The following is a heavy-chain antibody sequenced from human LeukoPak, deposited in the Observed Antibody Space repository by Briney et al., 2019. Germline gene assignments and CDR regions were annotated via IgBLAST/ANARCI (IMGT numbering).Heavy chain of an antibody. CDR2: LILIGLT. CDR3: ARGQWLARNWFDP. D-gene: IGHD6-19*01. V-gene: IGHV4-34*01. Sequence: PSETLSLTCAVHGGSFRGSYSSWIRKPPGKGREWSGELILIGLTTYTPPLKSRVTISVPTTKTQPSPNLSSASAAPTAVYYCARGQWLARNWFDPWGQGTLVTVSS. CDR1: GGSFRGSY. J-gene: IGHJ5*02.